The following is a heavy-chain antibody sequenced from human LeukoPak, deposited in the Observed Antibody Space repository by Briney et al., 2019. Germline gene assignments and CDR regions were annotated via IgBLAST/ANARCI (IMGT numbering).Heavy chain of an antibody. J-gene: IGHJ4*02. Sequence: GGSLRLSCTGSGFIFSLYSINWVRQAPGKGLEWVSTIGINDAELVRGRFTVSRDNAKRSVYLEINSLRDEDTAIYHCARDREISGRDPWSGFDYWGQGTLVTVAS. V-gene: IGHV3-21*01. CDR1: GFIFSLYS. CDR3: ARDREISGRDPWSGFDY. D-gene: IGHD6-19*01. CDR2: IGI.